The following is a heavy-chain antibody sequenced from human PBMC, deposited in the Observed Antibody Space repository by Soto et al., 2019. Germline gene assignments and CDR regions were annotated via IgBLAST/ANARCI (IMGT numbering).Heavy chain of an antibody. CDR3: TRYVPAFDY. CDR2: IKEDGTQK. Sequence: PGGSLRLSCGTSGFTFSSYWLSWVRQAPGRGLEWVATIKEDGTQKYYVESVKGRFTISRDNAKNLMYLQMNSLRVEDTAVYYCTRYVPAFDYWGQGTPVTVSS. J-gene: IGHJ4*02. V-gene: IGHV3-7*04. CDR1: GFTFSSYW. D-gene: IGHD3-10*02.